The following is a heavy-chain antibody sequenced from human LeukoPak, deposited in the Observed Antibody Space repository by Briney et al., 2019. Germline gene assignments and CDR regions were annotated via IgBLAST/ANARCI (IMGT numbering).Heavy chain of an antibody. CDR3: ARENSAFDI. J-gene: IGHJ3*02. V-gene: IGHV3-30*04. Sequence: AGGSLRLSCAASGFTFRNYVMNWVRQAPGKGLEAVAGIVQDGSNQYYVDSVKGRFTISRDNSKNTVYLQMNSLRAEDTAMYYCARENSAFDIWGHGTMATVSS. D-gene: IGHD4-23*01. CDR1: GFTFRNYV. CDR2: IVQDGSNQ.